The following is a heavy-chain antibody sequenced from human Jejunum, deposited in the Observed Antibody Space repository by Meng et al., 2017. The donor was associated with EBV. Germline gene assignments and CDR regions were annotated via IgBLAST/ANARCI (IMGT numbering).Heavy chain of an antibody. V-gene: IGHV4-61*01. CDR2: IHYSGNT. D-gene: IGHD3-22*01. J-gene: IGHJ4*02. Sequence: QAQRPGSGPGLVKPSGPLSLTCTVSGGSVSTASYYWSWIRQSPGKGLEWIGYIHYSGNTNYNPSLKSRATITVDTSKNQFSLKLSSVTAADTAVYYCARVVDYYERSGYPDFWGQGTLVTVSS. CDR3: ARVVDYYERSGYPDF. CDR1: GGSVSTASYY.